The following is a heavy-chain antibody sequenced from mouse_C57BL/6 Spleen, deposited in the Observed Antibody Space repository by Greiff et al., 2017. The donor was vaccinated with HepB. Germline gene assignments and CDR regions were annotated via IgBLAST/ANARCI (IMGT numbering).Heavy chain of an antibody. V-gene: IGHV3-6*01. CDR1: GYSITSGYY. J-gene: IGHJ2*01. CDR2: ISYDGSN. CDR3: AKALPHYFDY. Sequence: EVKLVESGPGLVKPSQSLSLTCSVTGYSITSGYYWNWIRQFPGNKLEWMGYISYDGSNNYNPSLKNRISITRDTSKNQFFLKLNSVTTEDTATYYCAKALPHYFDYWGQGTTLTVSS. D-gene: IGHD5-5*01.